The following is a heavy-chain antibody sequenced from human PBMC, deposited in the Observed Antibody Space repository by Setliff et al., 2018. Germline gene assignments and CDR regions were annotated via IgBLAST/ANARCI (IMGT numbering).Heavy chain of an antibody. V-gene: IGHV1-18*01. Sequence: GASVKVSCKASGYTFTESIVSWVRQAPGQGLEWLGWIGVYSGNTYTAQRFQGRVTMTTDTSTNMAYLELRGLRSDDTAVYYCLRLVRYCSRTSCQRTSGDDYWGQGTLVTVSS. CDR1: GYTFTESI. CDR3: LRLVRYCSRTSCQRTSGDDY. J-gene: IGHJ4*02. CDR2: IGVYSGNT. D-gene: IGHD2-8*01.